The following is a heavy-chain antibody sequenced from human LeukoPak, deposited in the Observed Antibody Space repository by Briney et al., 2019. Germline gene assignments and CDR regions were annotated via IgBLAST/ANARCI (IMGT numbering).Heavy chain of an antibody. CDR3: ASGYCSGGSCYLDY. CDR2: IYYSGST. Sequence: PSETLSLTCTVSGGSISSGGYYWRWIRQHPGKGLEWIGYIYYSGSTYYNPSLKSRVTISVDTSKNQFSLKLSSVTAADTAVYYCASGYCSGGSCYLDYWGQGTLVTVSS. CDR1: GGSISSGGYY. V-gene: IGHV4-31*03. D-gene: IGHD2-15*01. J-gene: IGHJ4*02.